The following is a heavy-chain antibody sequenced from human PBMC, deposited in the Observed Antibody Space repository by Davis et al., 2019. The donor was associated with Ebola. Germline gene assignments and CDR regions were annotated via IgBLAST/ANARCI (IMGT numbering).Heavy chain of an antibody. J-gene: IGHJ4*02. CDR2: IIPVFRTA. CDR3: AHLGPQRYCSGGGCHGYLDY. V-gene: IGHV1-69*13. D-gene: IGHD2-15*01. Sequence: SVKVSCKASGYTFTSYYMHWVRQAPGQGLEWMGGIIPVFRTANYAQKFQGRVTITADESTRTAYMELNGLRSEDTAVYYCAHLGPQRYCSGGGCHGYLDYWGQGTLVTVSS. CDR1: GYTFTSYY.